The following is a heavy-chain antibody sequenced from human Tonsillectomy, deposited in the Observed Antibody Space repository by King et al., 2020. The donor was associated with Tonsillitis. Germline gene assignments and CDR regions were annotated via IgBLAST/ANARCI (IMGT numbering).Heavy chain of an antibody. J-gene: IGHJ3*02. Sequence: VQLVESGGGLVQPGGSLRLSCAASGFTFSTYCMNWVRQAPGKGLEWVANIKEDGSEKYYVDSVKGRFTISRDNAKNSLYLQMNSLRAEDTAVYYCAREVPGVDGSETYYPAFDIWGQGTMVTVSS. CDR2: IKEDGSEK. CDR1: GFTFSTYC. D-gene: IGHD3-10*01. CDR3: AREVPGVDGSETYYPAFDI. V-gene: IGHV3-7*01.